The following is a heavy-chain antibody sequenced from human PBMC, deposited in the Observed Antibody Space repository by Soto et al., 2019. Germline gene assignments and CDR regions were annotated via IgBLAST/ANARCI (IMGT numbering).Heavy chain of an antibody. CDR2: IYYSGST. CDR3: ARSITMIRDSGYYYYYGMDV. Sequence: PSETLSLTCTVSGGSISSYYWSWIRQPPGKGLEWIGYIYYSGSTNYNPSLKSRVTISVDTSKNQFSLKLSSVTAADTAVYYCARSITMIRDSGYYYYYGMDVWGQGTTVTVSS. CDR1: GGSISSYY. V-gene: IGHV4-59*01. D-gene: IGHD3-22*01. J-gene: IGHJ6*02.